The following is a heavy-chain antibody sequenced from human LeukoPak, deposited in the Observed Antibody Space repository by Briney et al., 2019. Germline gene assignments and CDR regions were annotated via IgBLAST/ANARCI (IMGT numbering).Heavy chain of an antibody. J-gene: IGHJ4*02. V-gene: IGHV4-59*10. D-gene: IGHD6-19*01. Sequence: SETLSLTCAVYGGSFSSYYWSWIRQPAGKGLEWIGRIYTSGSTNYNPSLKSRVTMSVDTSKNQFSLKLSSVTAADTAVYYCARVPKGYSSGWYFDYWGQGTLVTVSS. CDR1: GGSFSSYY. CDR2: IYTSGST. CDR3: ARVPKGYSSGWYFDY.